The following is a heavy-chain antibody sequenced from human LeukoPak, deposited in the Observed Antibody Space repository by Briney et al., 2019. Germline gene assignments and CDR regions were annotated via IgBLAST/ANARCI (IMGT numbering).Heavy chain of an antibody. J-gene: IGHJ6*02. Sequence: SQTLSLTCAISGDSVSSNSAAWNWIRQSPSLGLEWLGRTYYRSKWYNDYAVSVKSRITINPDTSKNQFSLQLNSVTPEDTAVYYCARVIQVTMVRGAHYYYYGMDVWGQGTTVTVSS. D-gene: IGHD3-10*01. CDR3: ARVIQVTMVRGAHYYYYGMDV. CDR2: TYYRSKWYN. CDR1: GDSVSSNSAA. V-gene: IGHV6-1*01.